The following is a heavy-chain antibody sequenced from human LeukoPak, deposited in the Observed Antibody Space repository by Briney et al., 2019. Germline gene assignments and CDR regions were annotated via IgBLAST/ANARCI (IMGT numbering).Heavy chain of an antibody. CDR1: GGTFSSYA. V-gene: IGHV1-69*04. CDR2: IIPILGIA. J-gene: IGHJ6*02. CDR3: ARVGITMHYYYYGMDV. D-gene: IGHD3-10*01. Sequence: ASVKVSCKASGGTFSSYAISWVRQAPGQGLEWMGRIIPILGIANYAQKFQGRVTITADKSPSTAYMELSSLKSEDTAVYYCARVGITMHYYYYGMDVWGQGTTVTVSS.